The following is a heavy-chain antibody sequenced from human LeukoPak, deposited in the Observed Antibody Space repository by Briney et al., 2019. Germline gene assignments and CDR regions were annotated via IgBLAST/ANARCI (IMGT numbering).Heavy chain of an antibody. V-gene: IGHV3-48*03. CDR1: GFTFSSYE. Sequence: GGSLRLSCAASGFTFSSYEMNWVRQAPGKGLEWVSYISSSGSTIYYADSVKGRFTISRDDAKNSLYLQMNSLRAEDTAVYYCARVSAMAYYGMDVGGQGTTVTVPS. CDR2: ISSSGSTI. D-gene: IGHD5-18*01. CDR3: ARVSAMAYYGMDV. J-gene: IGHJ6*02.